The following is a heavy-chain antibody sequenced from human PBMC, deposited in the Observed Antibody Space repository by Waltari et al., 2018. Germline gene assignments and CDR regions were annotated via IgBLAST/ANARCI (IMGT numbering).Heavy chain of an antibody. CDR2: IYYSGST. J-gene: IGHJ4*02. CDR3: ARDEIY. Sequence: QVQLQESGPGLVKPSETLSLTCTVSGGSISSYYWSWIRPPPGKGLEWIGYIYYSGSTNYNPSLKSRVTISVDTSKNQFSLKLSSVTAADTAVYYCARDEIYWGQGTLVTVSS. V-gene: IGHV4-59*01. CDR1: GGSISSYY.